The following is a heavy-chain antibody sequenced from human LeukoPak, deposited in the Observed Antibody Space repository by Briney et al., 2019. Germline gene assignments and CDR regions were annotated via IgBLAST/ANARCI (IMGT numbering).Heavy chain of an antibody. V-gene: IGHV1-2*02. Sequence: ASVKVSCKASAYTFTGYYMHWVRQAPGEGLEWMGWINPDSGGTNYAQKFQGRVNMTRDTSISTAYMEVSRLRSDDTAVYYCAREGSGWYGNFDYWGQGTLVTVSS. CDR2: INPDSGGT. CDR3: AREGSGWYGNFDY. J-gene: IGHJ4*02. D-gene: IGHD6-19*01. CDR1: AYTFTGYY.